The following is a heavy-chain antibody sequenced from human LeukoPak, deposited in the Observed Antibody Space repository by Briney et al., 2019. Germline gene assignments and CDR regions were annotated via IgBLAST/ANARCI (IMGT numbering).Heavy chain of an antibody. Sequence: SETLSLTCAVSGGSISSTDWWSWVRQPPGKGLEWIGYIYHSGSTYYNPSLKSRVTISVDRSKNQFSLKLSSVTAADTAVYYCARGSVYYDILTGYLHDAFDIWGQGTMVTVSS. V-gene: IGHV4-4*02. CDR2: IYHSGST. J-gene: IGHJ3*02. D-gene: IGHD3-9*01. CDR1: GGSISSTDW. CDR3: ARGSVYYDILTGYLHDAFDI.